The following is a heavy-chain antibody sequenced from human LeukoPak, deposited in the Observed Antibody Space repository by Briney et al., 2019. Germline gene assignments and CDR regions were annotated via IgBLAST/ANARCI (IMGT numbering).Heavy chain of an antibody. CDR1: GFTVSSNY. V-gene: IGHV3-53*01. Sequence: PGGSLRLSCTASGFTVSSNYMSWVRQAPGKGLEWVSVIYSGGSTYYADSVKGRFTISRDNSKNTLYLQMNSLRAEDTAVYYCAKVNSSWYADDAFDIWGQGTMVTVSS. D-gene: IGHD6-13*01. CDR2: IYSGGST. J-gene: IGHJ3*02. CDR3: AKVNSSWYADDAFDI.